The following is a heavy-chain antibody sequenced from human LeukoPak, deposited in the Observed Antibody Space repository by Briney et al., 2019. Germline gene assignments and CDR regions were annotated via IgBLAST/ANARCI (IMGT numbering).Heavy chain of an antibody. D-gene: IGHD3-16*02. CDR2: ISYDGSNK. CDR1: GFTFSSYA. V-gene: IGHV3-30*04. J-gene: IGHJ4*02. Sequence: PGGSLRLSCAASGFTFSSYAMHWVRQAPGKGLEWVAVISYDGSNKYYADSVKGRFTISRDNSKNTLYLQMNSLRAEDTAVYYCARDSWLGELSSIDYWGQGTLVTVSS. CDR3: ARDSWLGELSSIDY.